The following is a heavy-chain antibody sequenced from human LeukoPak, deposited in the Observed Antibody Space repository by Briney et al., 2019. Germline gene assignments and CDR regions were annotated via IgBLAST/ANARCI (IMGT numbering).Heavy chain of an antibody. CDR1: GFTFSSYG. D-gene: IGHD3-10*01. V-gene: IGHV3-30*18. Sequence: GRSLRLSCGASGFTFSSYGMHGVRQAPGKGLEWGAVISYDGSNKYYADSVKGRFTISRDNSKNTLYLQMNSLRAEDTDVYYCEKGVVRGVTRGIFDYWGQGTLVTVSS. CDR3: EKGVVRGVTRGIFDY. CDR2: ISYDGSNK. J-gene: IGHJ4*02.